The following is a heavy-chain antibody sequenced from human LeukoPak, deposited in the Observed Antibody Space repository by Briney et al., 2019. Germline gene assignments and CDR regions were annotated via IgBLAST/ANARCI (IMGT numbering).Heavy chain of an antibody. CDR3: ATDYGDYAVDY. Sequence: GSSVKVSCKASGGTFSSYAISWVRQAPGQGLEWMGRIIPIFGTANYAQKFQGGVTITTDESTSTAYMELSSLRSEDTAVYYCATDYGDYAVDYWGQGTLVTVSS. D-gene: IGHD4-17*01. J-gene: IGHJ4*02. V-gene: IGHV1-69*05. CDR1: GGTFSSYA. CDR2: IIPIFGTA.